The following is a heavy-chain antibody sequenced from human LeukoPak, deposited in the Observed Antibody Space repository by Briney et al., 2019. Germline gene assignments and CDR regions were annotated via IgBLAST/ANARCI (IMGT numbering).Heavy chain of an antibody. V-gene: IGHV3-23*01. CDR3: AKGTGERITMVRGDIF. CDR2: ISGSGGST. D-gene: IGHD3-10*01. CDR1: GFTFSSYA. J-gene: IGHJ4*02. Sequence: GGSLRLSCAASGFTFSSYAMSWVRQAPGKGLGWVSAISGSGGSTYYADSVKGRFTISRDNSKNTLYLQMNSLRAEDTAVYYCAKGTGERITMVRGDIFWGQGTLVTVSS.